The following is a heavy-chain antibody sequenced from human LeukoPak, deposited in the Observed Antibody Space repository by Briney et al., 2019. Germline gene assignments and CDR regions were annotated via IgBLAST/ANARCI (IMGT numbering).Heavy chain of an antibody. J-gene: IGHJ4*02. V-gene: IGHV4-39*07. D-gene: IGHD6-19*01. CDR1: GGSISSSSYY. CDR2: INHSGST. CDR3: ARGSYPEQWLVRRPQNNRFGYYFDY. Sequence: SETLSLTCTVSGGSISSSSYYWGWIRQPPGKGLEWIGEINHSGSTNYNPSLKSRVTISVDTSKNQFSLKLSSVTAADTAVYYCARGSYPEQWLVRRPQNNRFGYYFDYWGQGTLVTVSS.